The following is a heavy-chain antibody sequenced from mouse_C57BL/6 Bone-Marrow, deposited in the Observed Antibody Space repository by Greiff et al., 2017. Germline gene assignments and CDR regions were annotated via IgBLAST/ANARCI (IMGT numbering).Heavy chain of an antibody. D-gene: IGHD1-1*01. CDR2: IYPGNSDT. CDR1: GYTFTSYW. Sequence: VQLQQSGTVLARPGASVKMSCKTSGYTFTSYWMHWVKQRPGQGLEWIGAIYPGNSDTSYNQKFKGKAKLTAVTSAITAYMELSSLTNEDSAVYYCTGTTVLNWYFDVWGTGTTVTVSS. J-gene: IGHJ1*03. CDR3: TGTTVLNWYFDV. V-gene: IGHV1-5*01.